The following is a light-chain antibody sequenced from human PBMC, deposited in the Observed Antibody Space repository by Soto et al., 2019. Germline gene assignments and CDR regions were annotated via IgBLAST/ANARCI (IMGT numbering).Light chain of an antibody. CDR2: DVT. Sequence: QSDLTQPRSVSGSPRQSVTISCTGTSSDVGGYNAVSWYQQYPGKAPQIMIYDVTKRPSGVPDRFSGSKSGNTASLTISGLQAEDEADYYCSSYPGILTMVFGGSTKRTV. J-gene: IGLJ3*02. CDR1: SSDVGGYNA. CDR3: SSYPGILTMV. V-gene: IGLV2-11*01.